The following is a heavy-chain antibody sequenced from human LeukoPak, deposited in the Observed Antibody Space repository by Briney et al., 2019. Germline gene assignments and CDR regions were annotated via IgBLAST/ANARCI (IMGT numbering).Heavy chain of an antibody. J-gene: IGHJ4*02. CDR3: ARAPHFFDSSGSRYYFDY. CDR1: GYSFNTYW. D-gene: IGHD3-22*01. V-gene: IGHV5-51*01. CDR2: IYPGDSDT. Sequence: GESLKISCKGSGYSFNTYWIGWVRQMPGKGLEWMGIIYPGDSDTKYSPSFQGQVTISADKSISTAYLQWSSLKASDTAMYYCARAPHFFDSSGSRYYFDYWGQGALVTVSS.